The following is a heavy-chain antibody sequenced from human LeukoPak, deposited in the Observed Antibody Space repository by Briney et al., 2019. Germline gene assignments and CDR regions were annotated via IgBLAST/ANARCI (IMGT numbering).Heavy chain of an antibody. J-gene: IGHJ4*02. CDR3: ARDITGSFDY. D-gene: IGHD1-14*01. Sequence: SETLSLSCTVSGGSISSSNYYWGWIRQPPWKGLDYIGTIYYSGNAYYNPSLKSRVTISVDTSKNQFSLKLSSVTAADTAVYYCARDITGSFDYWGQGNLVTVSS. CDR2: IYYSGNA. V-gene: IGHV4-39*07. CDR1: GGSISSSNYY.